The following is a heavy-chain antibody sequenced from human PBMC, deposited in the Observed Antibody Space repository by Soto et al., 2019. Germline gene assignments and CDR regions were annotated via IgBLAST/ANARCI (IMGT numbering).Heavy chain of an antibody. Sequence: SETLSLTCTVSGGSISSSSYYWGWIRQPPGKGLEWIGSIYYGGSTYYNPSLKSRVTISVDTSKNQFSLKLSSVTAADTAVYYCASDPIGYCSGGSCYSGGAEYFSTGARAPWSPSPQ. CDR2: IYYGGST. CDR3: ASDPIGYCSGGSCYSGGAEYFST. D-gene: IGHD2-15*01. J-gene: IGHJ1*01. CDR1: GGSISSSSYY. V-gene: IGHV4-39*01.